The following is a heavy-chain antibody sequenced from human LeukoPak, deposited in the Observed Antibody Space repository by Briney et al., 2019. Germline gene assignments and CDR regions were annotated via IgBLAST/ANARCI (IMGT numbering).Heavy chain of an antibody. D-gene: IGHD1-14*01. CDR3: ARQTAGVAYYYYMDV. V-gene: IGHV4-39*01. CDR2: IYYGGST. J-gene: IGHJ6*03. Sequence: SETLSLTCTVSGDSISSSSYYWGWIRQPPGKGLEWIGSIYYGGSTYYNPSLKSRVTISVDTSKNQFSLKLSSVTAADTAVYYCARQTAGVAYYYYMDVWGKGTTVTVSS. CDR1: GDSISSSSYY.